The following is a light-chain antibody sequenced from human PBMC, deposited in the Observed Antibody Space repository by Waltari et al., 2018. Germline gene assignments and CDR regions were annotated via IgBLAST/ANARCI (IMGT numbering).Light chain of an antibody. Sequence: QSALTQPPSASGSPGQSVTLSCTGPSSDVGGYHYVSWYQQHPGKAPKRMIYEVSKRPSGVPDRFSGSKSGNTASLTVSGLQAEDEADYYCSSYAGSNNVVFGGGTKLTVL. CDR3: SSYAGSNNVV. CDR1: SSDVGGYHY. CDR2: EVS. J-gene: IGLJ2*01. V-gene: IGLV2-8*01.